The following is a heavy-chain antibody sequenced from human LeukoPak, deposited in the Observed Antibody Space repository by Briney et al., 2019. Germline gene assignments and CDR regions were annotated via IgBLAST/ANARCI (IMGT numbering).Heavy chain of an antibody. CDR1: GFTFSSYA. CDR2: IRYDGSNK. J-gene: IGHJ4*02. V-gene: IGHV3-30*02. CDR3: ASDIVVVVAATYDDY. Sequence: TGGSLRLSCAASGFTFSSYAMSWVRQAPGKGLEWVAFIRYDGSNKYYADSVKGRFTISRDNSKNTLYLQMNSLRAEDTAVYYCASDIVVVVAATYDDYWGQGTLVTVSS. D-gene: IGHD2-15*01.